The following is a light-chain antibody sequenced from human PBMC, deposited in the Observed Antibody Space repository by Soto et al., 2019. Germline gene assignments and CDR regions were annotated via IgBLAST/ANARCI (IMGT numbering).Light chain of an antibody. Sequence: QSVLTQPPSASGTPGQTVTISCSGSRSNIGNNYVCWYQQLPGAAPKLLIYRNTQRPSGVPDRFSGSKSGTAASLAISGLRSEDEADYHCAAWDDSLSGLVFGGGTK. V-gene: IGLV1-47*01. CDR3: AAWDDSLSGLV. CDR2: RNT. CDR1: RSNIGNNY. J-gene: IGLJ2*01.